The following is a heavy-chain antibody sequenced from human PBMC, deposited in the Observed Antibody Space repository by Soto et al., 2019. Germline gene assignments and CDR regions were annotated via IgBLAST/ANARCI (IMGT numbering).Heavy chain of an antibody. CDR2: ISAYNGNT. CDR1: GYTFTSYG. Sequence: ASVKVSCKASGYTFTSYGISWVRQAPGQGLEWMGWISAYNGNTNYAQKLQGRVTMTTDTSTSTAYMELRSLRSDDTAVYHCAIVDSSGYYTFFDYWGQGTLVTVSS. D-gene: IGHD3-22*01. J-gene: IGHJ4*02. CDR3: AIVDSSGYYTFFDY. V-gene: IGHV1-18*01.